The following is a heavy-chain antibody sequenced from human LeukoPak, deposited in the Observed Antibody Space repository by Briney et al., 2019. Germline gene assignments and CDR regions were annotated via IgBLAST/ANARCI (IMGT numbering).Heavy chain of an antibody. CDR3: ARVAVTAWDDY. D-gene: IGHD4-17*01. V-gene: IGHV5-10-1*01. Sequence: GASRQISCEGAGSLFTSYWIRWARRLPGKGREWMGRIDPSDSYTNYSPSFQGHVTISADKSISTAYLQWSGLKASDTAMYYCARVAVTAWDDYWGQGTLVTVSS. CDR2: IDPSDSYT. CDR1: GSLFTSYW. J-gene: IGHJ4*02.